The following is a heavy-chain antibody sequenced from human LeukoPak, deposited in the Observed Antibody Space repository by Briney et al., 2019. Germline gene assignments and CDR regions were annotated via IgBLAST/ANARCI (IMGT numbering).Heavy chain of an antibody. V-gene: IGHV1-2*02. D-gene: IGHD1-26*01. CDR1: GYTFTDCY. CDR3: ATGRLVGTIPAEYFHR. Sequence: ASVKVSCKASGYTFTDCYIHWVRQAPGQGLEWMGWINPNSGGTNYAQKFQGRVTMTRDTSISTAHMELSRLRSEDTAVYYCATGRLVGTIPAEYFHRWGQGTLVTVSS. CDR2: INPNSGGT. J-gene: IGHJ1*01.